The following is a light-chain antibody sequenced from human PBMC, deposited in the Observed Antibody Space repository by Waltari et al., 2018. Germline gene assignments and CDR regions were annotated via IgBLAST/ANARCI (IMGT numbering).Light chain of an antibody. CDR2: LEGDGSY. V-gene: IGLV4-60*03. CDR1: RGHSSYI. CDR3: ATWDDNIVL. Sequence: QPVLPQSPSASASLGSSVKLTCTLSRGHSSYIIAWHQQRPGKAPRYLMKLEGDGSYNKGKGVPDRFSGSSSGADRYLIISNVQSEDEADYYCATWDDNIVLFGGGTKVTVL. J-gene: IGLJ2*01.